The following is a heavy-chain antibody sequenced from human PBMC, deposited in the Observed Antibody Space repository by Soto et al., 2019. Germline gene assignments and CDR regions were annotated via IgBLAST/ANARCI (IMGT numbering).Heavy chain of an antibody. CDR1: GYTFTSYD. J-gene: IGHJ3*02. CDR2: MNPNSGNT. D-gene: IGHD2-8*02. V-gene: IGHV1-8*01. Sequence: GASVKVSCKASGYTFTSYDINWVRQATGQGLEWMGWMNPNSGNTGYAQKFQGRVTMTRDTSTSTAYMELSSLRSEDTALYYCAKATATGGGAFDICGQGTMVTVSS. CDR3: AKATATGGGAFDI.